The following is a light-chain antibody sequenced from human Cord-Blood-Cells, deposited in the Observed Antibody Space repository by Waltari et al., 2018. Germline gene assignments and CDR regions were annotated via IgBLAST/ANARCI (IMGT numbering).Light chain of an antibody. CDR2: DVS. J-gene: IGLJ3*02. Sequence: QSALTQPASVSGSPGQSITISCTGTSSDVGGYTYVSWYQQHPGKAPKLMIYDVSNRPSGVSNRFSGSKSGNTTSLTISGLQAKDEADYYCSSYTSSSTLVFGGGTKLTVL. CDR3: SSYTSSSTLV. CDR1: SSDVGGYTY. V-gene: IGLV2-14*01.